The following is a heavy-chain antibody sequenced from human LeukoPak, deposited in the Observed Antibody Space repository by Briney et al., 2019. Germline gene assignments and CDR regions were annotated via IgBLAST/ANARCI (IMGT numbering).Heavy chain of an antibody. CDR3: ARDPRTVRI. J-gene: IGHJ4*02. V-gene: IGHV3-11*04. CDR1: GFTFSDNS. D-gene: IGHD1-1*01. CDR2: ISGNGGVI. Sequence: GGSLRLSCAASGFTFSDNSMTWVRQAPGKGLEWLSYISGNGGVIQYADSVKGRFTISRDNAKNLLYLQMDSLRVEDTAIYYCARDPRTVRIWGQGTLVTVSS.